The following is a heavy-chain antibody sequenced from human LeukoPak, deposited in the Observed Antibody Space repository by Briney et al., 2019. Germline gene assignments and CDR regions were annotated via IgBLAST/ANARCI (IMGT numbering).Heavy chain of an antibody. CDR2: INWNGGST. CDR1: GFTFDDYG. J-gene: IGHJ4*02. V-gene: IGHV3-20*04. CDR3: VRGGLYHYSGTSGGY. D-gene: IGHD1-26*01. Sequence: GGSLRLSCAASGFTFDDYGLSWVRQAPGKGLEWVSGINWNGGSTGYADSVKGRFTISRDNAESSLYLQLSSLGAEDTAVYYCVRGGLYHYSGTSGGYWGQGTLVTVSS.